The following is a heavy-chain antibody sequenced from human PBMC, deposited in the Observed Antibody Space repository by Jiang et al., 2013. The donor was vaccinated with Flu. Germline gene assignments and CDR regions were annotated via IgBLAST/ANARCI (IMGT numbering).Heavy chain of an antibody. J-gene: IGHJ4*02. CDR2: IYSGDSDT. V-gene: IGHV5-51*01. Sequence: GLEWMGVIYSGDSDTRYRPSFQGQVTISADKSITTAYLQWSSLKASDSAMYYCATENGGYFFYWGQGTLVTVSS. D-gene: IGHD3-22*01. CDR3: ATENGGYFFY.